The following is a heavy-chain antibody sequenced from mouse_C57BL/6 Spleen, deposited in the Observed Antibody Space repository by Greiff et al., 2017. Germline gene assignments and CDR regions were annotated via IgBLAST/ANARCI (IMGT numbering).Heavy chain of an antibody. CDR2: INPSNGGT. CDR3: ARGFYYDYDKVLDY. D-gene: IGHD2-4*01. J-gene: IGHJ4*01. CDR1: GYTFTSYW. V-gene: IGHV1-53*01. Sequence: VQLQQPGTELVKPGASVKLSCKASGYTFTSYWMHWVKQRPGQGLEWIGKINPSNGGTNYNEKFKSKATLTVDKSSSTAYMQLSSLTSEDSAVYVCARGFYYDYDKVLDYWGQGTSVTVSS.